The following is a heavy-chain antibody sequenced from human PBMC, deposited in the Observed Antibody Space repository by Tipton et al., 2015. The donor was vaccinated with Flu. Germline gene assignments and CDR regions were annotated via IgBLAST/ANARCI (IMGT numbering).Heavy chain of an antibody. V-gene: IGHV4-38-2*01. D-gene: IGHD4-11*01. CDR2: IHRSGST. CDR3: ARRDYSNYVSEPRSWFDP. CDR1: GDSISSRYF. Sequence: TLSLTCAVSGDSISSRYFWGWIRQPPGKGLEWLGNIHRSGSTYYNSSLQSRVTISIDRSNNQVSLRLVSVTATDTAIYYCARRDYSNYVSEPRSWFDPWGQGILVTVSS. J-gene: IGHJ5*02.